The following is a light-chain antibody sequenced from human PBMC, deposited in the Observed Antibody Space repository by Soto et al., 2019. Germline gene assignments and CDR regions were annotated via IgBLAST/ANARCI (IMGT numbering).Light chain of an antibody. V-gene: IGKV3-20*01. CDR2: AAS. Sequence: EILLTQSPSTLSLSPGEGVTLSCRASQSVTVNSLAWYQQTPGQAPRLLIYAASPRAAAVPDRFTGSGSGTDFALTISRLEPEDFGVYYCQQYGDSPLTSGPGTKVDIK. J-gene: IGKJ3*01. CDR1: QSVTVNS. CDR3: QQYGDSPLT.